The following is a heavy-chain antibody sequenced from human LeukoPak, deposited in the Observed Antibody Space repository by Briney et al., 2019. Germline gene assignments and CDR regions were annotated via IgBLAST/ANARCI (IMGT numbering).Heavy chain of an antibody. CDR1: GYTFTNSY. V-gene: IGHV1-46*01. Sequence: ASVKVSCKASGYTFTNSYMHWVRQAPGQGLEWMGIINPSGGTTGYAQKFQGRLTMTRDTSTSAVYMELSSLRSEDTAVYYCARDLDSSGHGDYFDYWGQGTLVTVSS. J-gene: IGHJ4*02. CDR3: ARDLDSSGHGDYFDY. D-gene: IGHD6-19*01. CDR2: INPSGGTT.